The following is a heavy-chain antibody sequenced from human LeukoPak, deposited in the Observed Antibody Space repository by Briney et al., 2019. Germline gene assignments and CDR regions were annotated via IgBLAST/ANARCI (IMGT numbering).Heavy chain of an antibody. CDR1: GVTFSDFW. Sequence: PGGSLRLSCAASGVTFSDFWVSWVRQAPGKGLEWVANMNRDGSEKHYFDSMKGRITISRDNAKNSLYLQMNSLRVEDTAVYYCARDGGIIRFGGQDVWGQGTTVTVS. CDR2: MNRDGSEK. J-gene: IGHJ6*02. V-gene: IGHV3-7*01. CDR3: ARDGGIIRFGGQDV. D-gene: IGHD3-16*01.